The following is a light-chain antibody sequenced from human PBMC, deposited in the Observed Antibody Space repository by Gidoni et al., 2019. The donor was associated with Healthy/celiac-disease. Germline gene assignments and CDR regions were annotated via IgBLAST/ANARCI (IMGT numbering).Light chain of an antibody. CDR2: KAS. Sequence: DLPMTPSPSTLSASVGDRVTITCRASQSISSWLAWYQQKPVKAPKLLIYKASSLESGVPSRFSGSGSGTEFTLTISSLQPEDFATYYCQQYNSYSRTFGQGTKVEIK. J-gene: IGKJ1*01. V-gene: IGKV1-5*03. CDR3: QQYNSYSRT. CDR1: QSISSW.